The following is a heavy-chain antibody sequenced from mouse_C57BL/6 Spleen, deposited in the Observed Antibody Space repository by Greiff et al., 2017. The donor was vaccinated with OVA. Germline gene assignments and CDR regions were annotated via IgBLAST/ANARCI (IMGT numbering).Heavy chain of an antibody. Sequence: EVQRVESGGGLVQPGGSMKLSCVASGFTFSNYWMNWVRQSPEKGLEWVAQIRLKSDNYATHYAESVKGRFTISRDDSKSSVYLQMNNLRAEDTGIYYCTGDGYDSWFAYWGQGTLVTVSA. CDR1: GFTFSNYW. CDR3: TGDGYDSWFAY. V-gene: IGHV6-3*01. CDR2: IRLKSDNYAT. J-gene: IGHJ3*01. D-gene: IGHD2-2*01.